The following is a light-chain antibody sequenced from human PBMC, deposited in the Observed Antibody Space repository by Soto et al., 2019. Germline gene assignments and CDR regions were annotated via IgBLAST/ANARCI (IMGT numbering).Light chain of an antibody. J-gene: IGKJ1*01. Sequence: DIVMTQSPDSLAVSLGERATINCKSSQSVLYSSNNKNYLAWYQQKPGQPPKLLIYWASTRESGVPDRFSGSGAGTDFTLPISSLQDEDVAVYYCQPYYSTPWTFGQGTKVDIK. CDR1: QSVLYSSNNKNY. CDR2: WAS. V-gene: IGKV4-1*01. CDR3: QPYYSTPWT.